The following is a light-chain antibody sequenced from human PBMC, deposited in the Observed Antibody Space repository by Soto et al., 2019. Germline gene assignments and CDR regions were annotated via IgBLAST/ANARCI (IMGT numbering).Light chain of an antibody. CDR1: QSVSSSY. V-gene: IGKV3-20*01. CDR3: QQYGSSAPIT. CDR2: GAS. Sequence: DIVMTQSPATLSVSPGERATLSCRASQSVSSSYLAWYQQKPGQAPRLLIYGASSRATGIPDRFSGSGSETDFTLTISRLEPEDFALYYCQQYGSSAPITFGQGTRLEIK. J-gene: IGKJ5*01.